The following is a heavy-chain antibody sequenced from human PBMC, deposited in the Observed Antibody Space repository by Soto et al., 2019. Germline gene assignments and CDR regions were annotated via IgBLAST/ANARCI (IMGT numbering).Heavy chain of an antibody. V-gene: IGHV4-34*02. CDR1: GGSFDDFY. CDR3: ARGQLVWYGDLTPYHRDMDV. J-gene: IGHJ6*02. D-gene: IGHD3-10*01. CDR2: ISHDGGT. Sequence: QVQLQQWGAGLLRPSETLSLTCAFYGGSFDDFYWSWVRQSPGKGLEWVGVISHDGGTNYSPSLASRVTISVDTSKNQFSLHLRSVPAADTGLYYCARGQLVWYGDLTPYHRDMDVWGQGTTVTVSS.